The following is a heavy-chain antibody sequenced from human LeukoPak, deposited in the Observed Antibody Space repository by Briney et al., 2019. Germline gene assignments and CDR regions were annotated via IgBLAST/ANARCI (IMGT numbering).Heavy chain of an antibody. Sequence: ASVKVSCKASGCTFTSYGISWVRQAPGQGLEWMGWISAYNGNTNYAQKLQGRVTMTTDTSTSTAYMELRSLRSDDTAVYYCASVVVGKNWFDPWGQGTLVTVSS. CDR2: ISAYNGNT. D-gene: IGHD2-2*01. CDR3: ASVVVGKNWFDP. CDR1: GCTFTSYG. V-gene: IGHV1-18*01. J-gene: IGHJ5*02.